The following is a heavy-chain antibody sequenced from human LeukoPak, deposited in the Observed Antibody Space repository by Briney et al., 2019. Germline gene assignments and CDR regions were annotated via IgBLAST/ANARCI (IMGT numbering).Heavy chain of an antibody. Sequence: GGSLRLSCAASGFTFSTYWMHWVRQAHGKGLVWVSSINSDGSSTSYADSVRGRFTISRDNAKNTLYLQMNSLRAEDTAVFYCARAEYYYDSSGYYPRYYNYYYMDVWGKGTTVTVSS. CDR3: ARAEYYYDSSGYYPRYYNYYYMDV. CDR1: GFTFSTYW. CDR2: INSDGSST. D-gene: IGHD3-22*01. J-gene: IGHJ6*03. V-gene: IGHV3-74*01.